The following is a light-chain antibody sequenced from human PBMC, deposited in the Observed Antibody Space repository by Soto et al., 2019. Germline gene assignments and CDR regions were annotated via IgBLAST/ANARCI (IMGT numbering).Light chain of an antibody. V-gene: IGLV1-44*01. CDR2: SND. Sequence: QLVLTQPPSASGTPGQRVTISCSGSSSNIGSNTVNWYQQLPGTAPKLLIYSNDQRHSGVPDRFSGSKSGTSASLAISGLQSEDEADYYCATWNDSLNVVVFGGGTQLTVL. J-gene: IGLJ2*01. CDR3: ATWNDSLNVVV. CDR1: SSNIGSNT.